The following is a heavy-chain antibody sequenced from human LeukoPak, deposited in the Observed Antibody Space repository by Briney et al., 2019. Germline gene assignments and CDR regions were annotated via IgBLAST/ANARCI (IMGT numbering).Heavy chain of an antibody. Sequence: SETLSLTSTVSGGSISSDYWSWIRQPPGKGLEWIGYIHHSGTTHYNPSLKSRVTISIDKSKNQFSLKLTSVTAADTAVYYCASQTLPNQLFDIWGQGTMVTVSS. D-gene: IGHD2-2*01. CDR3: ASQTLPNQLFDI. CDR1: GGSISSDY. J-gene: IGHJ3*02. CDR2: IHHSGTT. V-gene: IGHV4-59*08.